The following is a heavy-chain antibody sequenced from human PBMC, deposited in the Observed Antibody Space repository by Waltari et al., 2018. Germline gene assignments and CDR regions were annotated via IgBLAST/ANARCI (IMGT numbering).Heavy chain of an antibody. Sequence: QVQLQESGPGLVKPSETLSLTCTVSGGSISRYHWRWLRPPPGNGPEWIGYIYYSGSTNYNPSLKSRVTISVDTSKNQFSLKLSSVTAADTAVYYCARQGSRVVVAARDYYYGMDVWGQGTTVTVSS. V-gene: IGHV4-59*08. CDR1: GGSISRYH. CDR2: IYYSGST. CDR3: ARQGSRVVVAARDYYYGMDV. D-gene: IGHD2-15*01. J-gene: IGHJ6*02.